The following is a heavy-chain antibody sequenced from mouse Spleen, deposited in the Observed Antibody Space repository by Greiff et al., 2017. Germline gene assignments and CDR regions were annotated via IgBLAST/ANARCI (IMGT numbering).Heavy chain of an antibody. D-gene: IGHD1-1*01. CDR2: ISYDGSN. CDR1: GYSITSGYY. V-gene: IGHV3-6*01. Sequence: EVKLMESGPGLVKPSQSLSLTCSVTGYSITSGYYWNWIRQFPGNKLEWMGYISYDGSNNYNPSLKNRISITRDTSKNQFFLKLNSVTTEDTATYYCAQTTTVVARGYAMDYWGQGTSVTVSS. J-gene: IGHJ4*01. CDR3: AQTTTVVARGYAMDY.